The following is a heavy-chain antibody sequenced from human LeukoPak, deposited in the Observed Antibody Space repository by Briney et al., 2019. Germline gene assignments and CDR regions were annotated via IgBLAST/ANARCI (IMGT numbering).Heavy chain of an antibody. CDR2: IDPSGGSI. Sequence: ASVKVSCKASGYTFTRYYMHWVRQAPGQGLEWMGIIDPSGGSISYAQNFQGGVTMTRDATTSTVYLELSSLRSEDTAVYYCARDTLEDSSGYPDYWGQGTLVTVSS. J-gene: IGHJ4*02. CDR3: ARDTLEDSSGYPDY. V-gene: IGHV1-46*01. CDR1: GYTFTRYY. D-gene: IGHD3-22*01.